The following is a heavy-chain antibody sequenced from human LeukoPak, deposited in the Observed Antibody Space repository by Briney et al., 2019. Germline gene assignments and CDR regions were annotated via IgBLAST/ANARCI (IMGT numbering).Heavy chain of an antibody. J-gene: IGHJ4*02. D-gene: IGHD5-12*01. Sequence: GGSLRLSCAASGFTFSSYSMNWVRQAPGKGLDWFSSISSSSSYIYYADSVKGRFTISRDNAKNSLYLQMNSLRAEDTAVYYCARDAVATITVDYWGQGTLVTVSS. V-gene: IGHV3-21*01. CDR3: ARDAVATITVDY. CDR2: ISSSSSYI. CDR1: GFTFSSYS.